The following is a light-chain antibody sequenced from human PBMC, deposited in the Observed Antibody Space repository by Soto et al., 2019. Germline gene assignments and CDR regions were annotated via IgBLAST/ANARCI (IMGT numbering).Light chain of an antibody. CDR2: GAS. Sequence: VVLTQSPVTLSLSPGERATLSCRASQSVSSSYLAWYQQKPGQATRLLIYGASSRDTGIPDRFSGSGSGTDFTLTISRLEPEDFAVYYCQQYDTSIWAYTFGQGTKLEI. J-gene: IGKJ2*01. V-gene: IGKV3-20*01. CDR3: QQYDTSIWAYT. CDR1: QSVSSSY.